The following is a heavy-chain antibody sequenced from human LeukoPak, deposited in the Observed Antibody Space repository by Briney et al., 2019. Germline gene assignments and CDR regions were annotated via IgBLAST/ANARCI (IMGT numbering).Heavy chain of an antibody. Sequence: GGSLRLSCAASGFTFSSYWMSWVRQAPGKGVEGVANIKQDGREKYYVDSVKGRFTISRDNAKNSLYLQMNSLRAEDTAVYYCARHSGGTPIMITFASRFFFDYWGQGTLVTVSS. CDR3: ARHSGGTPIMITFASRFFFDY. V-gene: IGHV3-7*01. CDR2: IKQDGREK. J-gene: IGHJ4*02. CDR1: GFTFSSYW. D-gene: IGHD3-16*01.